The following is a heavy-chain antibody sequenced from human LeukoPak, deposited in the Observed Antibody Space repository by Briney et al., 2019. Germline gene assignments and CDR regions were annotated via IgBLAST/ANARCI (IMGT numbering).Heavy chain of an antibody. CDR1: GFTFSRYG. CDR3: ANNFDY. CDR2: IWHDGNNK. V-gene: IGHV3-33*06. Sequence: RGSLRLSCETSGFTFSRYGMHWVRQAAGKGLEWVAVIWHDGNNKYYADSVKGRFTISRDNSKNTLYLQMDSLRAEDTAVYYCANNFDYWGQGTLVTVSS. J-gene: IGHJ4*02.